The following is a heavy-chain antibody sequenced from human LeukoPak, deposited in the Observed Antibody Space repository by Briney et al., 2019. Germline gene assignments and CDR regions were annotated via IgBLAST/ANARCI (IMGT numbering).Heavy chain of an antibody. CDR3: ARRVDGYNYFDY. CDR1: GGSITNYY. J-gene: IGHJ4*02. V-gene: IGHV4-59*08. CDR2: IYYTGSA. D-gene: IGHD5-24*01. Sequence: PSETLSLTCTVSGGSITNYYWSWIRQPRGKGLEWIGYIYYTGSANYNPSLKSRVTISVDTSKNQFSLKLNSVTAADTAVYYCARRVDGYNYFDYWGQGTLVTVSS.